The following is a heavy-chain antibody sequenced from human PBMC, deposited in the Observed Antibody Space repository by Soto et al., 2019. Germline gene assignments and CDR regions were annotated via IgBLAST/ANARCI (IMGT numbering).Heavy chain of an antibody. J-gene: IGHJ6*02. CDR3: ARGDSTDCSNGVCSFFYNHDMDV. V-gene: IGHV1-2*04. Sequence: ASVKVSCKASGYSFTDYHIHWVRQAPGQGIEWLGRINPKSGGTSTAQKFQGWVTMTTDTSISTASMEPTRLTSDDTAIYYCARGDSTDCSNGVCSFFYNHDMDVWGQGTTVTVSS. CDR2: INPKSGGT. D-gene: IGHD2-8*01. CDR1: GYSFTDYH.